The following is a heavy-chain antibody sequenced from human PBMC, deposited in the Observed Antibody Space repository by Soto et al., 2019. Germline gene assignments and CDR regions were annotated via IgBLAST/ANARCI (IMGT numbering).Heavy chain of an antibody. J-gene: IGHJ4*02. V-gene: IGHV6-1*01. Sequence: SPTLSLTCAISGDSVSSNSAAWNWIRQSPSRGLEWLGRTYYRSKWYNDYAVSVKSRITINPDTSKNQFSLQLNSVTPEDTAVYYCARDQGYIPVAHSWFDYWGQGTLLTV. CDR3: ARDQGYIPVAHSWFDY. CDR2: TYYRSKWYN. CDR1: GDSVSSNSAA. D-gene: IGHD6-19*01.